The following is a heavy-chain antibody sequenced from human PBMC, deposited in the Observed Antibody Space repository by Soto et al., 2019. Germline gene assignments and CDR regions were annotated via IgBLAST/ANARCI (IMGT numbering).Heavy chain of an antibody. V-gene: IGHV4-59*08. J-gene: IGHJ4*02. D-gene: IGHD6-13*01. CDR3: ARLTLMCASSNWYNLPDY. Sequence: IRQPPGKGLEWIGYIYYSGSTNYNPSLKSRVTISVDTFKNQFSLKLSSVTAADTAVYYCARLTLMCASSNWYNLPDYWGQGTLVTVSS. CDR2: IYYSGST.